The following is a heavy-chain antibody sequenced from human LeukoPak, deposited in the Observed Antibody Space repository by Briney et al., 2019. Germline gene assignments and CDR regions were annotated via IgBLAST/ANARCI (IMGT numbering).Heavy chain of an antibody. J-gene: IGHJ4*02. CDR1: GYTFSGHY. CDR3: ARRIMVRGVIQVDYFDY. Sequence: ASVKVSCKASGYTFSGHYMYWVRQAPGQGLEWMGWINPDSGGTNYPLKFQGRVTVTRDTSINTVYMELSRLTSEDTAVYYCARRIMVRGVIQVDYFDYWGQGTLVTVSS. D-gene: IGHD3-10*01. CDR2: INPDSGGT. V-gene: IGHV1-2*02.